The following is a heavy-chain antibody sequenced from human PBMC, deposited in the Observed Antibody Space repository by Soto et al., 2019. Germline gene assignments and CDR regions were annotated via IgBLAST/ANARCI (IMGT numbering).Heavy chain of an antibody. CDR2: IYHSGST. J-gene: IGHJ6*02. D-gene: IGHD6-19*01. V-gene: IGHV4-4*02. CDR3: ARDGGSGWYYYYGMDV. CDR1: GGSIISSNW. Sequence: SETLSLTCAVSGGSIISSNWWSFVRQPPGKGLEWIGEIYHSGSTNYNPSLKSRVTISVDKSKNQFSLKLSSVTAADTAVYYCARDGGSGWYYYYGMDVWGQGTTVTVS.